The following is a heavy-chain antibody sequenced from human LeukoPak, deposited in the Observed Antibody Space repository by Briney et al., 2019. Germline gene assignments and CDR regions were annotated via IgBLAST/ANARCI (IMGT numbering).Heavy chain of an antibody. CDR1: GGSFSGYY. Sequence: SETLSLTCAVYGGSFSGYYWSWIRQPPGKGLEWIGEINHSGSTNYNPSLKSRVTISVDTSKNQFSLKLSSVTAADTAVYYCARRFGPYYYGSGSYPFDYWGQGTLVTVSS. D-gene: IGHD3-10*01. CDR2: INHSGST. CDR3: ARRFGPYYYGSGSYPFDY. J-gene: IGHJ4*02. V-gene: IGHV4-34*01.